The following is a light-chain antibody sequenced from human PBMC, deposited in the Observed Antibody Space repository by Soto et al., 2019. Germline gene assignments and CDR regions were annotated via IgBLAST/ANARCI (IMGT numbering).Light chain of an antibody. CDR2: EVS. CDR1: SSDVGGYNY. Sequence: QSALTQPASVSGSPGQSITISCTGTSSDVGGYNYVSWYQQHPGKAPKLMIYEVSNRPSGVSNRFSGSKSGNTASLTISGLQADDEADYYCISYTSSSTPYVFGTGTKLTVL. J-gene: IGLJ1*01. V-gene: IGLV2-14*01. CDR3: ISYTSSSTPYV.